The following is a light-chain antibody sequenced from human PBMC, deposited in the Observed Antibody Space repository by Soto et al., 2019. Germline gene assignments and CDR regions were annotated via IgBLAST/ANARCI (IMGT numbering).Light chain of an antibody. V-gene: IGKV3-15*01. CDR3: QHYHSSPWT. CDR1: QSVSSN. CDR2: GAS. J-gene: IGKJ1*01. Sequence: EIVLTQSPGTLSLSPGERATLSCRASQSVSSNLAWYQQKPGQAPRLLIYGASTRATGIPARFSGSGSGTEFTLTISSLQPDDFATYYCQHYHSSPWTFGQGTKVDNK.